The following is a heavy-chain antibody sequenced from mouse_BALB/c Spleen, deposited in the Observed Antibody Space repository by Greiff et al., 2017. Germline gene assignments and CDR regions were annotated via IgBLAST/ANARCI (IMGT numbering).Heavy chain of an antibody. J-gene: IGHJ3*01. D-gene: IGHD1-2*01. CDR2: INPYNDGT. Sequence: EVQVVESGPELVKPGASVKMSCKASGYTFTSYVMHWVKQKPGQGLEWIGYINPYNDGTKYNEKFKGKATLTSDKSSSTAYMELSSLTSEDSAVYYCAREGFITTATRDPWFAYWGQGTLVTVSA. CDR1: GYTFTSYV. CDR3: AREGFITTATRDPWFAY. V-gene: IGHV1-14*01.